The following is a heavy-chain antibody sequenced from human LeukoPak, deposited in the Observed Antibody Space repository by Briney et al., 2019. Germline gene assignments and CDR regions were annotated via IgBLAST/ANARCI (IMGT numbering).Heavy chain of an antibody. V-gene: IGHV1-2*06. D-gene: IGHD3-22*01. J-gene: IGHJ4*02. CDR3: AREAYYYDSSGYSGFDY. Sequence: ATVKVSCKASGYTITGYYLHWVRQAPGQGLEWMGRINPNSGGTNSAQKFQGRITMTRDTSTSTVYMELSSLRSEDTAVYYCAREAYYYDSSGYSGFDYWGQGTLVTVSS. CDR2: INPNSGGT. CDR1: GYTITGYY.